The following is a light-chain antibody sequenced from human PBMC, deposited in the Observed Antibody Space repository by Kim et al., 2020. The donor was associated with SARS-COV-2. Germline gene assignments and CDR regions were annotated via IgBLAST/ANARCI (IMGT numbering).Light chain of an antibody. CDR2: DAS. Sequence: SPGERATLSCMASQSVSSYLAWDQQKPGQAPRLLIYDASNRATGIPARFSGSGSGTDFTLTISSLEPEDFAVYYCQQRSNWPPMYTFGQGTKLEI. CDR1: QSVSSY. J-gene: IGKJ2*01. V-gene: IGKV3-11*01. CDR3: QQRSNWPPMYT.